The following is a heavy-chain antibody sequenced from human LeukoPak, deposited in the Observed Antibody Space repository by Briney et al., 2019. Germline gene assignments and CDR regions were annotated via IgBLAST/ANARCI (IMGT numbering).Heavy chain of an antibody. Sequence: ASVKVSCKASGGTFSSYAISWVRQASGQGLEWMGGIIPIFGTANYAQKFQGRVTITADESTSTAYMELSSLRSEDTAVYYCARLRYQLLWGTEVYDWFDPWGQGTLVTVSS. CDR3: ARLRYQLLWGTEVYDWFDP. J-gene: IGHJ5*02. CDR1: GGTFSSYA. D-gene: IGHD2-2*01. CDR2: IIPIFGTA. V-gene: IGHV1-69*13.